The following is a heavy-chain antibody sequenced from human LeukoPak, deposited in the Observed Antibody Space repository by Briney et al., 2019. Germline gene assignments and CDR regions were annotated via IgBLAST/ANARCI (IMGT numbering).Heavy chain of an antibody. D-gene: IGHD5-12*01. V-gene: IGHV4-34*01. Sequence: PSETLSLTCAVYGGSFSGYYWSWIRQPPGKGLEWIGEINHSGSTNYNPSLKSRVTISVDTSKNQFSLKLSSVTAADTAVYYCARERLRRSGMDVWGQGTTVTVSS. CDR2: INHSGST. CDR1: GGSFSGYY. CDR3: ARERLRRSGMDV. J-gene: IGHJ6*02.